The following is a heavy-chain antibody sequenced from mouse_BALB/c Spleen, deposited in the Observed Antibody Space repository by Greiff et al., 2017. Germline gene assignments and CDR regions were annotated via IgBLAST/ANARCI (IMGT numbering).Heavy chain of an antibody. Sequence: VQLQQSGPDLVAPSQSLSITCTVSGFSLTSYGVHWVRQPPGKGLEWLVVIWSDGSTTYNSALKSRLSISKDNSKSQVFLKMNSLQTDDTAMYYCARQRTMTFYAMDYWGQGTSVTVSS. CDR3: ARQRTMTFYAMDY. CDR2: IWSDGST. J-gene: IGHJ4*01. V-gene: IGHV2-6-2*01. CDR1: GFSLTSYG. D-gene: IGHD2-4*01.